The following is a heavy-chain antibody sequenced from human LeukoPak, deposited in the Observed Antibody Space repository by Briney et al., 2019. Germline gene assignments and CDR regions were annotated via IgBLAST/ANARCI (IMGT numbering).Heavy chain of an antibody. CDR1: GGSISSSSYY. CDR3: ARLGHYDSNGYYFFDY. Sequence: PSETLSLTCTVSGGSISSSSYYWGWIRQPPGKGLEWIGSIYYSGSTYYNPSLKSRVTISVDTSKNQFSLKLSSVTAADTAVYYCARLGHYDSNGYYFFDYWGQGTLVTVSS. V-gene: IGHV4-39*01. CDR2: IYYSGST. D-gene: IGHD3-22*01. J-gene: IGHJ4*02.